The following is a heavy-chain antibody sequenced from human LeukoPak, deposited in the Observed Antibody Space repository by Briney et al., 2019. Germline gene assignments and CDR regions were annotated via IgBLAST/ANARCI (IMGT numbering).Heavy chain of an antibody. D-gene: IGHD3-22*01. CDR3: AKDVAPSYYDTSGYPYYFDY. CDR1: GFTFSSYG. Sequence: GGSLRLSCATSGFTFSSYGMHWVRQAPGKGLEWVEVIWYDGSNKYYADSVKGRFTISRDNSKNTLYLQMNSLRAEDTAVYYCAKDVAPSYYDTSGYPYYFDYWGQGTLVTVSS. J-gene: IGHJ4*02. CDR2: IWYDGSNK. V-gene: IGHV3-33*06.